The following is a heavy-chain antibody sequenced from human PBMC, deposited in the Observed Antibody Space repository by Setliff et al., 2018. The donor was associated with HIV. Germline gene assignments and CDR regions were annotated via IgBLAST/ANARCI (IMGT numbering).Heavy chain of an antibody. CDR3: ARGARGYSYG. D-gene: IGHD5-18*01. CDR1: GFTFSSYG. V-gene: IGHV3-7*01. CDR2: IKQDGSEM. J-gene: IGHJ4*02. Sequence: PGGSLRLSCAASGFTFSSYGMHWVRQAPGKGLEWVANIKQDGSEMYYVDSVKGRFTISRDNANNSLYLQMNSLRAEDTAVYYCARGARGYSYGWGQGTLVTVSS.